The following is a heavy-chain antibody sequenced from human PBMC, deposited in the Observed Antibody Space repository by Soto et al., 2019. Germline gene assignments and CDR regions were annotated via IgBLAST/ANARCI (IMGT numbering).Heavy chain of an antibody. Sequence: SETLSLTCTVSGGSISSRGYYWGWIRQPPGKGLEWIGTIYYSGSTYYNPSLKSRVTISVDTSKNQFSLRLSSVTAADTAVYYCARGYGRNFDYWGQGTLVTVSS. J-gene: IGHJ4*02. V-gene: IGHV4-39*07. D-gene: IGHD5-18*01. CDR3: ARGYGRNFDY. CDR1: GGSISSRGYY. CDR2: IYYSGST.